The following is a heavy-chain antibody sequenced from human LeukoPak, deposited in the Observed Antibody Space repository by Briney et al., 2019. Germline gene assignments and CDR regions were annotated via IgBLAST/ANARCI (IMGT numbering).Heavy chain of an antibody. CDR1: GATFSIYA. CDR3: ARAPHYDILTGYYLHFDY. D-gene: IGHD3-9*01. V-gene: IGHV1-69*06. CDR2: IIPIFGTA. Sequence: SVTVSFTASGATFSIYAISWVRQAPGQRLEWMGGIIPIFGTANYAQKFQGRVTITADKSTSTAYREVSRLRSEGTAGDYCARAPHYDILTGYYLHFDYWGQGTLVTVSS. J-gene: IGHJ4*02.